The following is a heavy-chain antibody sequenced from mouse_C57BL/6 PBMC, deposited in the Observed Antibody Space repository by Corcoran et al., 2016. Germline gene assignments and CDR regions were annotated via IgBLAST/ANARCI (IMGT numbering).Heavy chain of an antibody. J-gene: IGHJ4*01. CDR3: ARVGDSSGYYAMDY. CDR1: GYTFTNYW. Sequence: QVQLQQSGAELVRPGTSVKMSCKASGYTFTNYWIGWAKQRPGHGLEWIGDIYPGGGYTNYNEKFKGKATLTADKSSSTAYMQFSSLTTEDSAIYYCARVGDSSGYYAMDYWGQGTSVTVSS. V-gene: IGHV1-63*01. D-gene: IGHD3-2*02. CDR2: IYPGGGYT.